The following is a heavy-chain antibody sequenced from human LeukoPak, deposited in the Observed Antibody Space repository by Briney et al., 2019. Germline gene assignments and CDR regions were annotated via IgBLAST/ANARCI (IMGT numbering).Heavy chain of an antibody. J-gene: IGHJ4*02. Sequence: GGSLRLSCEASGFTFNSYAMSWVRQAPGKGLEWVSAISGSGGSTYYADSVKGRFTISRDNSKNTLYLQMNSLRAEGTAVYCCAKDQRYSGYDCPFDYWGQGTLVTVSS. D-gene: IGHD5-12*01. CDR3: AKDQRYSGYDCPFDY. CDR2: ISGSGGST. V-gene: IGHV3-23*01. CDR1: GFTFNSYA.